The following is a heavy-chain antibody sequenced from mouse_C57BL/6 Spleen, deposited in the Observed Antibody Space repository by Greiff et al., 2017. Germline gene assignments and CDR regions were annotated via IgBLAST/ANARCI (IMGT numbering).Heavy chain of an antibody. CDR3: AREHYYGSSYHQGGWYFDV. CDR2: INPNNGGT. D-gene: IGHD1-1*01. V-gene: IGHV1-18*01. CDR1: GYTFTDYN. Sequence: EVQLQQSGPELVKPGASVKIPCKASGYTFTDYNMDWVKQSHGKSLEWIGDINPNNGGTIYNQKFKGKATLTVDKSSSTAYMELRSLTSEDTAVYYCAREHYYGSSYHQGGWYFDVWGTGTTVTVSS. J-gene: IGHJ1*03.